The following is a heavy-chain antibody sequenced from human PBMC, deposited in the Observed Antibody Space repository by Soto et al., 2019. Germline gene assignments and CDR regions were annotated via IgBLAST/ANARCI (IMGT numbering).Heavy chain of an antibody. CDR1: GFTFSSYS. J-gene: IGHJ4*02. Sequence: EVQLVESGGGLVQPGGSLRLSCAASGFTFSSYSMNWVRQAPGKGLEWVSYISSSSNTIYYADSVKGRFTISRDNAKNSLYLQMNSLRAEDSAVYYCARDHSSGWYVVDYWGQGTLVTVSS. CDR2: ISSSSNTI. V-gene: IGHV3-48*01. D-gene: IGHD6-19*01. CDR3: ARDHSSGWYVVDY.